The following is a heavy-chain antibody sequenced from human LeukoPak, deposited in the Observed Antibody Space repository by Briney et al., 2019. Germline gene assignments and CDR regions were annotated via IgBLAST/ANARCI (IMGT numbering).Heavy chain of an antibody. CDR2: ITRDAGST. J-gene: IGHJ4*02. V-gene: IGHV3-43*01. Sequence: AGGSLRLSCAASGFTFHDYTMHWVRQAPGKGLEWLPLITRDAGSTFYADSVKGRFTISRDNSKNSLYLQMNNLRTEDTALYFCANEKTLTFDYWGRGTLVTVSS. CDR1: GFTFHDYT. CDR3: ANEKTLTFDY. D-gene: IGHD3-9*01.